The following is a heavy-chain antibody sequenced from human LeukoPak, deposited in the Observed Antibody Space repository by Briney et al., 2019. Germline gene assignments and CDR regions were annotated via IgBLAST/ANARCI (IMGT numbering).Heavy chain of an antibody. CDR1: GFTVSSNY. D-gene: IGHD3-10*01. V-gene: IGHV3-66*01. CDR2: IYSGGST. CDR3: ARDPPLISGSYHYGMDV. Sequence: GGSLRLSCAASGFTVSSNYMSWVRQAPGKGLEWVSVIYSGGSTYYADSVKGRFTISRDNSKNTLYLQMNSPRAEDAAVYYCARDPPLISGSYHYGMDVWGQGTTVTVSS. J-gene: IGHJ6*02.